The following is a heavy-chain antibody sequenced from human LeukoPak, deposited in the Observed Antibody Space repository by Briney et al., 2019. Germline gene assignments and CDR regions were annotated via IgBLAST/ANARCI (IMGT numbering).Heavy chain of an antibody. CDR3: ARVGGYYDSSRWFDP. CDR1: GGSISSSSYY. D-gene: IGHD3-22*01. V-gene: IGHV4-39*07. J-gene: IGHJ5*02. CDR2: INHSGST. Sequence: SETLSLTCTVSGGSISSSSYYWGWIRQPPGKGLEWIGEINHSGSTNYNPSLKSRVTISVDTSKNQVSLKLSSVTAADTAVYYCARVGGYYDSSRWFDPWGQGTLVTVSS.